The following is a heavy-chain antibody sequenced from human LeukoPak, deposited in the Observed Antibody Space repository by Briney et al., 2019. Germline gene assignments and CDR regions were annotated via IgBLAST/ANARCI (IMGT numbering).Heavy chain of an antibody. CDR2: ISYDGSKK. CDR1: GFTFSSYG. CDR3: AKDLERHIVVVTASAVDY. J-gene: IGHJ4*02. Sequence: GGSLRLSCAASGFTFSSYGMHWVRQAPGKGLEWVGVISYDGSKKYYADSVKGRFTISRDNSKNTLYLQMNSLRVEDTAVYYCAKDLERHIVVVTASAVDYWGQGTLVTVSS. D-gene: IGHD2-21*02. V-gene: IGHV3-30*18.